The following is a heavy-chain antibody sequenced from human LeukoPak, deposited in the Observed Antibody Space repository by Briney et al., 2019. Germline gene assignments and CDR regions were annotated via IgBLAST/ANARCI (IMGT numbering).Heavy chain of an antibody. CDR1: GFTFSSYS. V-gene: IGHV3-48*01. Sequence: GRSLRLSCAASGFTFSSYSMNWVRQAPGKGLEWVSYISSSSSTIYYADSVKGRFTISRDNAKNSLYLQMNSLRAEDTAVYYCARDRSVGATDYWGQGTLVTVSS. CDR2: ISSSSSTI. CDR3: ARDRSVGATDY. D-gene: IGHD1-26*01. J-gene: IGHJ4*02.